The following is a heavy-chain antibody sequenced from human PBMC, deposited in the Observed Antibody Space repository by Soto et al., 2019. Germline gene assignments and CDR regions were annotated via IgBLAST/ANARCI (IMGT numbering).Heavy chain of an antibody. Sequence: GGSLRLSCAASGFTFSSYAMSWVRQAPGKGLEWVSAISGSGGSTYYADSVKGRFTISRDNSKNTLYLQMNSLRAEDTAVYYCAKDSWAIFGVPAGEYYAMDVWGQGTTVTVSS. J-gene: IGHJ6*02. V-gene: IGHV3-23*01. CDR1: GFTFSSYA. CDR2: ISGSGGST. CDR3: AKDSWAIFGVPAGEYYAMDV. D-gene: IGHD3-3*01.